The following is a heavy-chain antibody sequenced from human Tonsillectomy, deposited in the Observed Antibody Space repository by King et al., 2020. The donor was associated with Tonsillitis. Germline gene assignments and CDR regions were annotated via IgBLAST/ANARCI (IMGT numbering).Heavy chain of an antibody. V-gene: IGHV4-59*08. CDR1: GGSISSYY. J-gene: IGHJ6*03. CDR3: ARRSRAAEYYMDV. Sequence: QVQLQESGPGLVKPSETLSLTCTVSGGSISSYYWSWIRQPPGKGLEWIGYIYYSGSTNYNPSLKSRVTISVDTSKNQFSLKLSSVTAADTAVYYCARRSRAAEYYMDVWGKGTTVTVSS. D-gene: IGHD6-25*01. CDR2: IYYSGST.